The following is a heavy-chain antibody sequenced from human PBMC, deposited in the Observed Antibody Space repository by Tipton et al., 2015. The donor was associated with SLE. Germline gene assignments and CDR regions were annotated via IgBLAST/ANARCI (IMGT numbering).Heavy chain of an antibody. D-gene: IGHD3-22*01. CDR2: IYSGGTT. J-gene: IGHJ4*02. CDR3: ARDGGDYYDSSGSSLDY. Sequence: GSLRLSCAASGFTFSSYSMNWVRQAPGKGLEWVSVIYSGGTTYYADSVKGRFTISRDNLKNTLYLQMNSLRAEDTAVYYCARDGGDYYDSSGSSLDYWGQGTLVTVSS. CDR1: GFTFSSYS. V-gene: IGHV3-53*01.